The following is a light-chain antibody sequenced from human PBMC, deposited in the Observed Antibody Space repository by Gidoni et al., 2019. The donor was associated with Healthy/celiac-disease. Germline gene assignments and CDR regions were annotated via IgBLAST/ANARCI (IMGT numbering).Light chain of an antibody. V-gene: IGKV3-20*01. CDR3: QQYGSSSWT. J-gene: IGKJ1*01. Sequence: PGERATLSCRASQSVSSSYLAWYQQKPGQAPSLLIYVASSRATGIPDRFSGSWSGTDFTLTISTLEPEDFSLYYCQQYGSSSWTFGQGTKVEIK. CDR2: VAS. CDR1: QSVSSSY.